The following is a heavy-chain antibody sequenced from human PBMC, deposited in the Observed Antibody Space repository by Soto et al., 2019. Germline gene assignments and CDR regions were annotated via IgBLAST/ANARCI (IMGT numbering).Heavy chain of an antibody. V-gene: IGHV4-30-2*01. CDR1: GGSISSDGYS. CDR2: IYHSGST. D-gene: IGHD3-10*01. J-gene: IGHJ4*02. Sequence: QLQLQESGSGLVKPSQTLYLTCAVSGGSISSDGYSWSWIRQPPGKGLEWIGYIYHSGSTYYTPSLKSRVTISVDRSKNQFSLKLSSVTAADTAVYYCARAIGWFGELLGGYYFDYWGQGTLVTVSS. CDR3: ARAIGWFGELLGGYYFDY.